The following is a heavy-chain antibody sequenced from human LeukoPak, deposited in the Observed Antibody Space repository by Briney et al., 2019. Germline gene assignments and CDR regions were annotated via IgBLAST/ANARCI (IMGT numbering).Heavy chain of an antibody. V-gene: IGHV1-18*01. CDR1: GYTFTSYG. CDR3: ATSGSYPYDAFDI. CDR2: ISAYNGNT. D-gene: IGHD1-26*01. Sequence: GASVKVSCKASGYTFTSYGISWVRQAPGQGLEWMGWISAYNGNTNYEQKLQGRVTMTTDTYTSTAYMELRSMRSDDTAVYYCATSGSYPYDAFDIWGQGTMVTVSS. J-gene: IGHJ3*02.